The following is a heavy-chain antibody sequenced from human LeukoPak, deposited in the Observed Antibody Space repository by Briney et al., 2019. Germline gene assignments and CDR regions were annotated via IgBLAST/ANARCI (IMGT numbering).Heavy chain of an antibody. Sequence: GGSLRLSCAASGFTFSSYWMSWVRQAPGKGLEWVANIKQDGSEKYYVDSVKGRFTISRDNSKNTVDLLVNSLRAEDTAVYYCARVWELSYDYWGQGTLVTVSS. CDR3: ARVWELSYDY. J-gene: IGHJ4*02. D-gene: IGHD3-16*02. V-gene: IGHV3-7*03. CDR1: GFTFSSYW. CDR2: IKQDGSEK.